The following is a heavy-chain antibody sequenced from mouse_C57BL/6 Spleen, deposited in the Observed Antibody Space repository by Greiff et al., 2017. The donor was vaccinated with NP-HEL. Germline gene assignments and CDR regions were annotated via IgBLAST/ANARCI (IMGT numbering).Heavy chain of an antibody. J-gene: IGHJ3*01. CDR1: GYTFTDYE. V-gene: IGHV1-15*01. CDR3: TRPAWFAY. CDR2: IDPETGGT. Sequence: VQLQQSGAELVRPGASVTLSCKASGYTFTDYEMHWVKQTPVHGLEWIGAIDPETGGTASNQKFKGKAILTADKSSSTAYLALRSLTSEDSAVYYCTRPAWFAYWGQGTLVTVSA.